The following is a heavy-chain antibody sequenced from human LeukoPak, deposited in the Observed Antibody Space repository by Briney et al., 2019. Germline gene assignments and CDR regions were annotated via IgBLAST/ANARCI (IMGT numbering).Heavy chain of an antibody. V-gene: IGHV3-53*01. Sequence: GGSLRLSCAASGFTVSNSVMSWIRQAPGKGLEWVSVIYSDGTSYYADSVKARFSISRDNSKNSLYLQMNSLRVEDTAMYYCTKTGGPWDWGQGTLVTVSS. CDR3: TKTGGPWD. D-gene: IGHD7-27*01. CDR1: GFTVSNSV. CDR2: IYSDGTS. J-gene: IGHJ4*02.